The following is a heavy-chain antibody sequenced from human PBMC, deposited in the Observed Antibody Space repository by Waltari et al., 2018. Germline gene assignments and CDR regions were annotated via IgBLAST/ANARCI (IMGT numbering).Heavy chain of an antibody. V-gene: IGHV3-30*16. CDR3: VTGYYYGSGSPFDY. CDR2: ILYDGGTT. J-gene: IGHJ4*02. Sequence: QVQLDASGGGVLKPGGSLNLPCAASRFPFSSYPLHWVRQAPGKGPEWVTTILYDGGTTYYADSVRGRFTVSRDNPRNTMHLQMNSLRPDDTAVYYCVTGYYYGSGSPFDYWGPGTLVSVSS. D-gene: IGHD3-10*01. CDR1: RFPFSSYP.